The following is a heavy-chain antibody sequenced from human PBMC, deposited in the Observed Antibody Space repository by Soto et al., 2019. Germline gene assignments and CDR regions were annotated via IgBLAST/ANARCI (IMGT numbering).Heavy chain of an antibody. CDR3: ARDAPYCGGGSCYSGLGWFDP. V-gene: IGHV1-69*13. D-gene: IGHD2-15*01. J-gene: IGHJ5*02. CDR1: GGTFSSYA. CDR2: IIPIFGTA. Sequence: SVKVSCKASGGTFSSYAISWVRQAPGQGLEWMGGIIPIFGTANYAQEFQGRVTITADESTSTAYMELSSLRSEDTAVYYCARDAPYCGGGSCYSGLGWFDPWGQGTLVTVSS.